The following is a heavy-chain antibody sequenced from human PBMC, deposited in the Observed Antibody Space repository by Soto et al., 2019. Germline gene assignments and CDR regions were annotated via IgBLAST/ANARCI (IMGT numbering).Heavy chain of an antibody. V-gene: IGHV1-2*02. J-gene: IGHJ5*02. CDR1: GFSFTGYY. D-gene: IGHD3-16*01. CDR2: INAHSGGT. CDR3: AKDLTRQLAYWLDP. Sequence: ASVKVSCKASGFSFTGYYIHWLRQAPGQGLEWMGWINAHSGGTEYAQKFQGRVTLTRDTSIATAYLTLTSLTSDDTALYYCAKDLTRQLAYWLDPWGQGTQVTVYS.